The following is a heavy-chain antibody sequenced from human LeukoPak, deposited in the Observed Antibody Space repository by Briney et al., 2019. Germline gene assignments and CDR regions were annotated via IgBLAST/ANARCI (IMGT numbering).Heavy chain of an antibody. CDR3: ARDRSYRGDWFDP. J-gene: IGHJ5*02. Sequence: AASVKVSCKASGGTFSSYAISWVRQAPGQGLEWMGGIIPIFGIANYAQKFQGRVTITADESTSTAYMELSSLRSEDTAVYYCARDRSYRGDWFDPWGQGTLVTVSS. V-gene: IGHV1-69*13. CDR2: IIPIFGIA. CDR1: GGTFSSYA. D-gene: IGHD1-26*01.